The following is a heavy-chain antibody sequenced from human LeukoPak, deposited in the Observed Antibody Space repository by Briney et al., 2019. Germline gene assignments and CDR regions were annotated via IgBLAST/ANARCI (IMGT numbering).Heavy chain of an antibody. D-gene: IGHD3-16*02. CDR3: AKGPVRGSYRYGYFDY. CDR1: GFTFSSYA. V-gene: IGHV3-43D*03. J-gene: IGHJ4*02. Sequence: GGSLRLPCAASGFTFSSYAMSWVRQAPGKGLEWVSLISWDGGSTYYADSVKGRFTISRDNSKNSLYLQMNSLRAEDTALYYCAKGPVRGSYRYGYFDYWGQGTLVTVSS. CDR2: ISWDGGST.